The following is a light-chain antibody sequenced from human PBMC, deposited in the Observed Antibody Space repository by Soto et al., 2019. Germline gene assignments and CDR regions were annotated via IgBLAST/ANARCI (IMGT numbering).Light chain of an antibody. CDR2: GAS. Sequence: EIVLTQSPGTLSLSPGERATLSCRASQSVSSSYLAWYQQKPGQAPRLLIYGASSRATGIPDRFSGSGSGTDFTLTISRLEPDDVSVYYCQQYGSSPITFGQGTRLEIK. CDR1: QSVSSSY. V-gene: IGKV3-20*01. CDR3: QQYGSSPIT. J-gene: IGKJ5*01.